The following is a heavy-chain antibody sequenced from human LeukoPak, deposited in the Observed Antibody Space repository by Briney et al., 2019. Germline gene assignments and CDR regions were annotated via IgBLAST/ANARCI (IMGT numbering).Heavy chain of an antibody. Sequence: GGSLRLSCAASGFTVSSNYMGWVRQAPGKGLEWVSVIYSGGSTYYADSVKGRFTISRDNSKNTLYLQMNSLRAEDTAVYYCARTRGYCSGGSCYRTFYFDYWGQGTLVTVSS. D-gene: IGHD2-15*01. CDR1: GFTVSSNY. CDR2: IYSGGST. V-gene: IGHV3-53*01. CDR3: ARTRGYCSGGSCYRTFYFDY. J-gene: IGHJ4*02.